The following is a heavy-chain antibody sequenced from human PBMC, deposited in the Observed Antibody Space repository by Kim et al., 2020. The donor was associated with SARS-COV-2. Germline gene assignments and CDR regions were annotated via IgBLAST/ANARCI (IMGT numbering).Heavy chain of an antibody. Sequence: GGSLRLSCAASGFTFSDYWMSWVRQAPGKGLEWVANIKQDGSEKYYVASVKGRFTISRDNARNSLYQQMTTLRDEASAVYYCARGRILYWGQGTLVTVPS. V-gene: IGHV3-7*01. J-gene: IGHJ4*02. CDR3: ARGRILY. CDR1: GFTFSDYW. CDR2: IKQDGSEK.